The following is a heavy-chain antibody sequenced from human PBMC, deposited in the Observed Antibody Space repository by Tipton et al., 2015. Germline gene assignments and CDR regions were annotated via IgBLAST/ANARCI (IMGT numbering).Heavy chain of an antibody. CDR2: IWYDGSNK. Sequence: SLRLSSAASEFTFNNYGMHWVRQAPGKGLEWVAVIWYDGSNKYYTDSVKGRFTISRDNSKNTLYLQMNSLRAEDTAVYYCARDEGAFDIWGQGTMVTVSS. CDR3: ARDEGAFDI. J-gene: IGHJ3*02. V-gene: IGHV3-33*01. CDR1: EFTFNNYG.